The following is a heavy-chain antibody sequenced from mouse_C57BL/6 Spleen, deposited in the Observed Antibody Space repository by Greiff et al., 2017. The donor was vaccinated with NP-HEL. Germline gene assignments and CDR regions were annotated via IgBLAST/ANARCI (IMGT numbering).Heavy chain of an antibody. J-gene: IGHJ4*01. Sequence: VQLKQSGPELVKPGASVKIPCKASGYTFTDYNMDWVKQSHGKSLEWIGDINPNNGGTIYNQKFKGKATLTVDKSSSTAYMELRSLTSEDTAVYYCASRGGSSYYAMDYWGQGTSVTVSS. CDR2: INPNNGGT. D-gene: IGHD1-1*01. CDR3: ASRGGSSYYAMDY. CDR1: GYTFTDYN. V-gene: IGHV1-18*01.